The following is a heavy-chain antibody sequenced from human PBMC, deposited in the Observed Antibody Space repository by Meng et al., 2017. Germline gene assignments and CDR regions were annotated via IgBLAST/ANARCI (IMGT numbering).Heavy chain of an antibody. CDR3: ATEWIRASGYFDL. V-gene: IGHV3-11*01. J-gene: IGHJ2*01. D-gene: IGHD5-12*01. CDR1: GFNLSKYY. Sequence: VQLGLSWGFLVKPGQSLSLSCGAFGFNLSKYYMSWTRQAPVKGLEWVSYSSSSGSTIDYADSVKGLFTNSRDNPKNSLYLQMNCLRAEDTAVYYCATEWIRASGYFDLWGRGTLVTVSS. CDR2: SSSSGSTI.